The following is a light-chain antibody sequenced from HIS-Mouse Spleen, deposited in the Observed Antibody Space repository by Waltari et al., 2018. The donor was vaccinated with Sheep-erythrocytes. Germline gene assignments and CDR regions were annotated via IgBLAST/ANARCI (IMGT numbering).Light chain of an antibody. Sequence: QSVLTQPPPASWTPGQRVTIPCSASSPNIGSNPVNWYQQPPGTAPKLLIYSNNQRPSGVPDRFSGSKSGTSASLAISGLQSEDEADYYCAAWDDSLNGPVFGGGTKLTVL. J-gene: IGLJ3*02. V-gene: IGLV1-44*01. CDR3: AAWDDSLNGPV. CDR2: SNN. CDR1: SPNIGSNP.